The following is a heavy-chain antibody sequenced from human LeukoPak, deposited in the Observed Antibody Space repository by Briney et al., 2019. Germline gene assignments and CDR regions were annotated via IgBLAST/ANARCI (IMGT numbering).Heavy chain of an antibody. CDR3: AKDSYDSSWSCGY. V-gene: IGHV1-18*01. J-gene: IGHJ4*02. CDR2: ISAYNGNT. Sequence: WASVKLSCKASGYTFTSYGISWVRQAPGQGLEWMGWISAYNGNTNYAQKLQGRVTMTTDTYTNTAYMELRSLSSDDTAVYYCAKDSYDSSWSCGYWGQGTLVTVSS. D-gene: IGHD3-22*01. CDR1: GYTFTSYG.